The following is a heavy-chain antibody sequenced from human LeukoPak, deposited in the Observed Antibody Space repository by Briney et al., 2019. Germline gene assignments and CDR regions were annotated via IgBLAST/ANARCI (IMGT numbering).Heavy chain of an antibody. Sequence: SETLSLTCTVSGGSISSYYWSWIRQPPGKGLEWIGYIYYCGSTNYNPSLKSRVTISVDTSKNQFSLKLSSVTAADTAVYYCARVGTYGSGSYLSWLDYWGQGTLVTVSS. CDR2: IYYCGST. V-gene: IGHV4-59*01. D-gene: IGHD3-10*01. J-gene: IGHJ4*02. CDR3: ARVGTYGSGSYLSWLDY. CDR1: GGSISSYY.